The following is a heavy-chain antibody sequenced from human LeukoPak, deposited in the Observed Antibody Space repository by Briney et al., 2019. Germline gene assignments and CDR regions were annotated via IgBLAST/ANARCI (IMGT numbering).Heavy chain of an antibody. CDR3: AKDKGDYTSSSSSYNWFDS. CDR2: ISGSGLST. CDR1: GFTFSSYA. Sequence: GGSLRLSCAASGFTFSSYAMSWVRQAPGKGPEWVSAISGSGLSTYYPDSVRGRFTISRDNPKHTLYLQISSLRAEDTALYYCAKDKGDYTSSSSSYNWFDSWGQGTLVTVSS. J-gene: IGHJ5*01. V-gene: IGHV3-23*01. D-gene: IGHD6-6*01.